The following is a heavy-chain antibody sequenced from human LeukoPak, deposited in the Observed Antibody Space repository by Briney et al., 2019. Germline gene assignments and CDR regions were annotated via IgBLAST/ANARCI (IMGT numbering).Heavy chain of an antibody. CDR1: GGTFSSYA. CDR2: IIPIFGTA. D-gene: IGHD5-24*01. CDR3: ARLVEMATITAPYYFDY. J-gene: IGHJ4*02. V-gene: IGHV1-69*13. Sequence: ASVKVSCKASGGTFSSYAISWVRQAPGQGLEWMGGIIPIFGTANYAQKFQGRVTITADESTSTAYMELSSLRSDDTAVYYCARLVEMATITAPYYFDYWGQGTLVTVSS.